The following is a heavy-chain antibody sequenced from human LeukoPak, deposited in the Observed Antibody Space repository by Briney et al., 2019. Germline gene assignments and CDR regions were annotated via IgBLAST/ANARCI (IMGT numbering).Heavy chain of an antibody. V-gene: IGHV3-33*06. CDR3: AKDAQRGLDYSNSLEY. Sequence: GRSLRLSCAAYGFTFSHYAMHWVRQAPGKGLEWVAVIWRDGSSQYYADSVKGRFTISRDNSKKTVYLQMNSLRAEDTAVYYCAKDAQRGLDYSNSLEYWGQGILVTVSS. J-gene: IGHJ4*02. D-gene: IGHD4-11*01. CDR1: GFTFSHYA. CDR2: IWRDGSSQ.